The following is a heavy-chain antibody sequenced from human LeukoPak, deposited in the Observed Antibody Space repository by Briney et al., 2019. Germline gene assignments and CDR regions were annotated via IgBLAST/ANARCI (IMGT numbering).Heavy chain of an antibody. CDR1: GFTFRNFG. J-gene: IGHJ4*02. CDR2: IRYDDSNK. Sequence: GGSLRLSCAASGFTFRNFGMHWVRQAPGKGLEWVSFIRYDDSNKYYADSVRGRFTISRDNSKNTLYLQMNSLRAEDTAVYYCARDLDYYGSGIFDYWGQGTLVTVSS. D-gene: IGHD3-10*01. CDR3: ARDLDYYGSGIFDY. V-gene: IGHV3-30*02.